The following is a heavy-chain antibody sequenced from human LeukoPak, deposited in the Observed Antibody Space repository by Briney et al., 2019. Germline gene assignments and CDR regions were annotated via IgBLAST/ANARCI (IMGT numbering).Heavy chain of an antibody. D-gene: IGHD6-13*01. V-gene: IGHV3-23*01. CDR3: ANCFEGSSSWSDAFDI. J-gene: IGHJ3*02. CDR1: GFTFSSYA. Sequence: PGGSLRLSCAASGFTFSSYAMSWVRQAPGKGLEWVSAISGSGGSTYYADSVKGRFTISRDNSKNTLYLQMNSLRAEYTAVYYCANCFEGSSSWSDAFDIWGQGTMVTVSS. CDR2: ISGSGGST.